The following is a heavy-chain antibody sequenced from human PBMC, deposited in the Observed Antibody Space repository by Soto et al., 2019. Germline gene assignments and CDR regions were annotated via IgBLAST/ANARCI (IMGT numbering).Heavy chain of an antibody. CDR1: GFTFSSYV. J-gene: IGHJ6*02. CDR2: ISSDGSRK. CDR3: ARSMPKTDNYYGMDV. V-gene: IGHV3-30-3*01. Sequence: PGGSLRLSCAASGFTFSSYVMHWVRQAPGKGLEWVAVISSDGSRKYYADSVKGRFTISRDNSKNTLYLQMNSLTVEDTAVYYCARSMPKTDNYYGMDVWGQGTTVTSP. D-gene: IGHD2-2*01.